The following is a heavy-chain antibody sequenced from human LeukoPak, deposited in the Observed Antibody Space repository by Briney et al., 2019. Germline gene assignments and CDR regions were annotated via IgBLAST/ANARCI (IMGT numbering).Heavy chain of an antibody. D-gene: IGHD6-13*01. Sequence: GGSLRLSCVASGFTFSSYSMNWVPQAPGKGLEWVSSFTSRSGTIYYADSVKGRFTISRDNAKNSLFLQMSSLRVEDTAVYYCARESSGIAATDKIDFWGQGTLVTVSS. V-gene: IGHV3-21*03. J-gene: IGHJ4*02. CDR2: FTSRSGTI. CDR3: ARESSGIAATDKIDF. CDR1: GFTFSSYS.